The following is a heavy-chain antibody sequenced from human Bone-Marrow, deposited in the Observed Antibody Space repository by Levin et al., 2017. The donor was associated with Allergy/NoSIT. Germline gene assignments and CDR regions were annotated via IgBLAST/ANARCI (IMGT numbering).Heavy chain of an antibody. CDR1: GFTFSDFW. J-gene: IGHJ1*01. D-gene: IGHD3-10*01. CDR3: ARDLYYGSAHYYVPHFQD. CDR2: IKHDGSEK. V-gene: IGHV3-7*01. Sequence: GESLKISCAASGFTFSDFWMSWVRQAPGKGLEWVANIKHDGSEKYYVDSVKGRFTISRDNAKDSLYLQVSSLRAEDTAVYYCARDLYYGSAHYYVPHFQDWGQGTLVTVSS.